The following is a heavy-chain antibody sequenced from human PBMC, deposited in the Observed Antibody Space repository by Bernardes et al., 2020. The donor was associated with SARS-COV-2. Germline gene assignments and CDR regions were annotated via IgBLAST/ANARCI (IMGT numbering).Heavy chain of an antibody. CDR2: ISGSGGST. CDR1: GFTFSSYA. J-gene: IGHJ6*02. V-gene: IGHV3-23*01. Sequence: GGSLRLSCAASGFTFSSYAMSWVRQAPGKGLEWVSAISGSGGSTYYADSVKGRFTVSRDNSKKRLYLQMNSLRAEDTAVYYCAKEGDVSGSPGSSYGMDVWGQGTTVTVSS. CDR3: AKEGDVSGSPGSSYGMDV. D-gene: IGHD3-10*01.